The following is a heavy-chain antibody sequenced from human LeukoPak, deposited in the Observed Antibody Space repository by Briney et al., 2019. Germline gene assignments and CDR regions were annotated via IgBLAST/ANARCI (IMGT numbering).Heavy chain of an antibody. CDR1: GFTFSSYE. Sequence: GGSLRLSCAASGFTFSSYEMNWVRQAPGKGLEWISYISSGGMTIYYADYVKGRFTISRDNAKNSLYLQMNSLRAEDTALYYCAKDTGGKGGLDIWGQGTMVTVSP. CDR2: ISSGGMTI. D-gene: IGHD3-16*01. CDR3: AKDTGGKGGLDI. V-gene: IGHV3-48*03. J-gene: IGHJ3*02.